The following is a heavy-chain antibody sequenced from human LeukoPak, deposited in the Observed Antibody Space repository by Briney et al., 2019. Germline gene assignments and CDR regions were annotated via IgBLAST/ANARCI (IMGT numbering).Heavy chain of an antibody. V-gene: IGHV3-23*01. J-gene: IGHJ3*02. CDR1: GFTFSSYS. CDR2: FSGSRGST. Sequence: GGSLRLSCAASGFTFSSYSMNWVRQAPGKGLEWVSGFSGSRGSTYYADSVKGRFTISRDNSKNTLYLQMNSLRAEDTAVYYCAKDLSKSYGDYGTSGAFDIWGQGTLVTVSS. D-gene: IGHD4-17*01. CDR3: AKDLSKSYGDYGTSGAFDI.